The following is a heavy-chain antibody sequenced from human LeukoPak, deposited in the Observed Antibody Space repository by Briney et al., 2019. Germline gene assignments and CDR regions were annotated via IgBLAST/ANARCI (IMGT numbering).Heavy chain of an antibody. CDR3: AREDSEGFDF. V-gene: IGHV3-21*01. J-gene: IGHJ4*02. CDR1: GFTFSGYS. D-gene: IGHD2-15*01. Sequence: GGSLRLSCTASGFTFSGYSMNWIRQAPGKGLEWVSSFGTRSTSIYHAGSVKGRFAISRDNAKNSLYLQMNSLRAEDTAVYYCAREDSEGFDFWGQGTLVTVSS. CDR2: FGTRSTSI.